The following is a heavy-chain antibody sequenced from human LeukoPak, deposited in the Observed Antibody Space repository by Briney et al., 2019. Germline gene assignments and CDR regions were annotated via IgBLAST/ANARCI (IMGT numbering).Heavy chain of an antibody. J-gene: IGHJ6*02. D-gene: IGHD6-13*01. CDR2: ISSSSSTI. Sequence: PGGSLRLSCAASGFTFSSYSMNWVRQAPGKGLEWVSYISSSSSTIYYADSVKGRFTISRDNAKNSLYPQMNSLRAEDTAVYYCARAQQQLVHQYDYYYSMDVWGQGTTVTVSS. CDR1: GFTFSSYS. CDR3: ARAQQQLVHQYDYYYSMDV. V-gene: IGHV3-48*01.